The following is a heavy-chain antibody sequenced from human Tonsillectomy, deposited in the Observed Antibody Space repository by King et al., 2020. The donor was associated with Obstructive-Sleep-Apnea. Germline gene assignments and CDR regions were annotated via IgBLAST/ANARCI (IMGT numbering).Heavy chain of an antibody. D-gene: IGHD6-13*01. Sequence: VQLVESGAEVKKPGESLKISWKGSGYSFTSYWIGWVRQMPGKGLEWMGIIYPGDSDTRYSPSFQGQVTISADKSTSTAYLQRSSLKASDTAMYYGARQLAAAGAVDIWGQGTMVTVSS. CDR1: GYSFTSYW. J-gene: IGHJ3*02. CDR3: ARQLAAAGAVDI. CDR2: IYPGDSDT. V-gene: IGHV5-51*01.